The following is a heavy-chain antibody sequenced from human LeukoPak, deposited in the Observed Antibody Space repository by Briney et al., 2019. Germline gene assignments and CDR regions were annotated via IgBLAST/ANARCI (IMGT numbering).Heavy chain of an antibody. CDR3: ARDDILTGYYGGDY. CDR2: ISSSSSYI. Sequence: PGGSLRLSCAASGFTFSSYSMNWVRQAPGKGLEWVSSISSSSSYIYYADSVKGRFTISRDNAKNSLYLQMNSLRAEDTAVYYCARDDILTGYYGGDYWGQGTLVTVSS. D-gene: IGHD3-9*01. CDR1: GFTFSSYS. J-gene: IGHJ4*02. V-gene: IGHV3-21*01.